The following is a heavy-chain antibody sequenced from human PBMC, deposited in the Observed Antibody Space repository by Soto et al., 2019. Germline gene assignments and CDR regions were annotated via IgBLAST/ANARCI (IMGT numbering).Heavy chain of an antibody. CDR2: ISSSSTI. Sequence: GGSLRLSCAASGFTFSSYSMNWVRQAPGKGLEWVSYISSSSTIYYADSVKGRFTISRDNAKNSLYLQMNSLRDEDTAVYYCARDEYYDILTGATSYGMDVWGQGTTVTVSS. V-gene: IGHV3-48*02. J-gene: IGHJ6*02. D-gene: IGHD3-9*01. CDR1: GFTFSSYS. CDR3: ARDEYYDILTGATSYGMDV.